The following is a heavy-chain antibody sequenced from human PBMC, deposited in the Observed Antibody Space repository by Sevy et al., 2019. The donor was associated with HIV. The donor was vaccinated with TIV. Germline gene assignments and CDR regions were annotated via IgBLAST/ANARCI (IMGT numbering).Heavy chain of an antibody. V-gene: IGHV3-48*02. CDR1: GFTFSSYS. Sequence: GESLKISCAASGFTFSSYSMNWVRQAPGKGLEWVSYISSSSSTIYHADSVKGRFTISRDNAKNSLYLQMNSLRDEDTAVYYCARDPGYCSSTSCYLYGMDVWGQRTTVTVSS. CDR3: ARDPGYCSSTSCYLYGMDV. D-gene: IGHD2-2*01. CDR2: ISSSSSTI. J-gene: IGHJ6*02.